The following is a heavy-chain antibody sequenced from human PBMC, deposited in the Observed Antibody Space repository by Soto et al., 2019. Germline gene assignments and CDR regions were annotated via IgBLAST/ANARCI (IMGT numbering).Heavy chain of an antibody. J-gene: IGHJ6*02. CDR1: GFTFSGYW. Sequence: EVQLVESGGGLVQPGGSLRLSCAASGFTFSGYWMHWVRQAPGKGLVWVSRISSDGSSTSYADSVKGRFTISRDNAKNTLYLQMNSLRAEDTAVYYCARCGYTYGYDGDVWGQGTTVTVSS. V-gene: IGHV3-74*01. D-gene: IGHD5-18*01. CDR3: ARCGYTYGYDGDV. CDR2: ISSDGSST.